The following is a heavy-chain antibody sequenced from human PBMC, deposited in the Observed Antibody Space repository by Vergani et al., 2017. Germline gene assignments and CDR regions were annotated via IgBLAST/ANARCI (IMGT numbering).Heavy chain of an antibody. CDR1: GGSFSNYY. CDR3: SAYVLGQYHFDS. V-gene: IGHV4-34*02. D-gene: IGHD5-12*01. J-gene: IGHJ4*02. CDR2: VNHSGGT. Sequence: QVQLQQWGAGLLKPSETLSLTCAVYGGSFSNYYWTWIRQSPGKGLEWIGEVNHSGGTNYNPSLKSRLTISVDTSKTQFSLKLSSVTAADTAVYFCSAYVLGQYHFDSWGQETLVTVSS.